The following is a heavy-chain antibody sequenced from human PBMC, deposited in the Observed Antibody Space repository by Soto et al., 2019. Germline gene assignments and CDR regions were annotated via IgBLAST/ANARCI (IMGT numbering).Heavy chain of an antibody. CDR1: GFTFSSYG. D-gene: IGHD2-15*01. Sequence: GGSLRLSCAASGFTFSSYGMHWVRQAPGKGLEWVAVISYDGSNKYYADSVKGRFTISRDNSKNTLYLQMNSLRAEDTAVYYCAKGRKVAATGYYYYMDVWGKGTTVTVSS. J-gene: IGHJ6*03. CDR3: AKGRKVAATGYYYYMDV. CDR2: ISYDGSNK. V-gene: IGHV3-30*18.